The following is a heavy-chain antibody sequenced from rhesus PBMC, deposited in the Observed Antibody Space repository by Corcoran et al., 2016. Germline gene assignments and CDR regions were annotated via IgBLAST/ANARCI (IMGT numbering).Heavy chain of an antibody. CDR1: GGSISSSY. Sequence: QLQLQESGPGLVKPSETLSVTCAVSGGSISSSYWSWIRQAPGKGLEWIGYIYGSGSSTNYNPSLKSRVPRSVDTSKNQLSLKLSSVTAADTAVYYCASGIAGKYDYWGQGVLVTVSS. CDR3: ASGIAGKYDY. CDR2: IYGSGSST. D-gene: IGHD1-1-1*01. V-gene: IGHV4-169*02. J-gene: IGHJ4*01.